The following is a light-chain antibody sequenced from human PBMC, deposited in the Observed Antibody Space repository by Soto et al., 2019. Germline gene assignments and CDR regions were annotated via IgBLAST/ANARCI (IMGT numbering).Light chain of an antibody. CDR2: DES. CDR3: QQRRSWQVT. Sequence: ENVLTQSPATLSLSPGEAATLSCRASQSINTYLAWYQQKPGQAPRILIYDESKRATGIPDRLSGSGSGTNLTLTISSLEPEDFAVYYCQQRRSWQVTFGQGTRLEIK. CDR1: QSINTY. J-gene: IGKJ5*01. V-gene: IGKV3D-11*02.